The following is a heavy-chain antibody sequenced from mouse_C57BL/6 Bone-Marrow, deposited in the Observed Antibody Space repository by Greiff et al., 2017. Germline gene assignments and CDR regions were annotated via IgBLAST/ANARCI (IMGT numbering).Heavy chain of an antibody. Sequence: QVQLKQPGAELVRPGSSVTLSCKASGYTFTSYWLDWVKPRPGQGLEWIGNIYPSDSETHDKQKFKDKATLTVDKASSPAYMQLSSLTSEDSAVYDCARMYDWFAYWGQGTRVTVSA. CDR1: GYTFTSYW. CDR3: ARMYDWFAY. CDR2: IYPSDSET. V-gene: IGHV1-61*01. J-gene: IGHJ3*01. D-gene: IGHD2-14*01.